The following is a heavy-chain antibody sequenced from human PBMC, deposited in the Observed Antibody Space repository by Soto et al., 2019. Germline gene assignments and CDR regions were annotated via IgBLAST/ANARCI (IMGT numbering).Heavy chain of an antibody. V-gene: IGHV5-10-1*01. CDR2: IDPSDSYT. D-gene: IGHD6-19*01. Sequence: GESLKISGKGSGYSFTSYWITWVRQMPGKGLEWMGRIDPSDSYTNYSPSFQGHVTISADKSLSTAYLQWSSLKASDTAIYYCARTVAGTWIDYWGQGTLVTVSS. CDR1: GYSFTSYW. CDR3: ARTVAGTWIDY. J-gene: IGHJ4*02.